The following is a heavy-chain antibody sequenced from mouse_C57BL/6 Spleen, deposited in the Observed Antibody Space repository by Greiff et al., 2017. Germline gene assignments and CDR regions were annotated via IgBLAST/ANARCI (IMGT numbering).Heavy chain of an antibody. CDR2: INPGSGGT. CDR3: AREYGSSYEDAMDY. J-gene: IGHJ4*01. V-gene: IGHV1-54*01. D-gene: IGHD1-1*01. CDR1: GYAFTNYL. Sequence: QVQLKQSGAELVRPGTSVKVSCKASGYAFTNYLIEWVKQRPGQGLEWIGVINPGSGGTNYNEKFKGKATLTADKSSSTAYMQVSSLTSEDSAVDFCAREYGSSYEDAMDYWGQGTSVTGSS.